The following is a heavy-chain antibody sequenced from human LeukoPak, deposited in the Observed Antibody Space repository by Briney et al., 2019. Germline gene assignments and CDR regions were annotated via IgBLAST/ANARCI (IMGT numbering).Heavy chain of an antibody. J-gene: IGHJ6*02. CDR2: IYYSGST. CDR1: GGSISSYY. CDR3: ARALPYGDYKFYYYYGMDV. Sequence: SETLSLTCTVSGGSISSYYWSWIRQPPGKGLEWIGYIYYSGSTNYNPSLKSRVTISVDTSKNQFSLKLSSVTAADTAVYYCARALPYGDYKFYYYYGMDVWGQGTTVTASS. D-gene: IGHD4-17*01. V-gene: IGHV4-59*01.